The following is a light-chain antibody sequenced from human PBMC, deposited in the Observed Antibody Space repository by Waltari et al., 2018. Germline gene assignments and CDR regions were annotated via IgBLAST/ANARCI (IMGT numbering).Light chain of an antibody. Sequence: IVLTQSPGTLSVSPGERVTVSCRASQTITGSWLTWYHQKPGQAPRLLIDGASNRAPGIPDRFSGSGSGTDFTLTISRLEPEDSAVYYCQQYDGSVVTFGGGTKVEIK. V-gene: IGKV3-20*01. CDR3: QQYDGSVVT. CDR1: QTITGSW. J-gene: IGKJ4*01. CDR2: GAS.